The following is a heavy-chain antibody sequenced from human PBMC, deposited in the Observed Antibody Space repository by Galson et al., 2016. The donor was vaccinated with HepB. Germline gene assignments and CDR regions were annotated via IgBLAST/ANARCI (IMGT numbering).Heavy chain of an antibody. CDR2: IYIYDVDI. CDR1: GYIFTDHW. J-gene: IGHJ5*02. V-gene: IGHV5-51*01. CDR3: GGLYTSGWGFDH. Sequence: QSGAEVKKPGEFLSISCKGFGYIFTDHWIGWVRQVPGKGLEWMGIIYIYDVDIRYSPSFQGQVTISADKPTSTAYLQWSSLKASDTAMYYCGGLYTSGWGFDHWGQGTLVTVSS. D-gene: IGHD6-19*01.